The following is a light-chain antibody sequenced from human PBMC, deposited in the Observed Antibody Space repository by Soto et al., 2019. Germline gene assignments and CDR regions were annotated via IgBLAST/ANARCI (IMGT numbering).Light chain of an antibody. V-gene: IGLV2-11*01. Sequence: QSVVSQPRTVSGSPGQSDNISCTGTSSDVGGYNYVSWYQQHPGKAPKLMIYDVSKRPSGVPDRFSGSKSGNTASLTISGLQAEDEADYYCCSYAGSYRVFGTGTKVTVL. CDR2: DVS. CDR3: CSYAGSYRV. CDR1: SSDVGGYNY. J-gene: IGLJ1*01.